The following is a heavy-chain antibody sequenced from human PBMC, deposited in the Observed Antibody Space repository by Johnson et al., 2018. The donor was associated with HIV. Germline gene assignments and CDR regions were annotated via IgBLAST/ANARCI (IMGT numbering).Heavy chain of an antibody. CDR3: AKEEYGGRLPNDAFDI. D-gene: IGHD6-25*01. J-gene: IGHJ3*02. Sequence: QVQLVESGGGVVQPGVSLRLSCAASGFTFSNYGMHWVRQAPGKGLEWVAFIRYDGSNKYYADSVKGRFTISRDNSKNTLYLQMNSLRAEDTAVYYCAKEEYGGRLPNDAFDIWGQGTMVTVSS. CDR2: IRYDGSNK. V-gene: IGHV3-30*02. CDR1: GFTFSNYG.